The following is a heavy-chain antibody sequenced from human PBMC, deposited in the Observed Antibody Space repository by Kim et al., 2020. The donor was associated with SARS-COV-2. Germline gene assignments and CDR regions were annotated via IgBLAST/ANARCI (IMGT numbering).Heavy chain of an antibody. V-gene: IGHV3-48*02. CDR2: IDNSGSVM. D-gene: IGHD2-2*01. Sequence: GGSLRLSCVASGFTFSDYPMDWVRQAPGRGLEWVSYIDNSGSVMYYADSVKGRFTISRDNSDNSRYLQMNSLRDDDTAVYYCARGYCSSSRCYAGPDHWGQGTLVTVST. CDR1: GFTFSDYP. J-gene: IGHJ4*02. CDR3: ARGYCSSSRCYAGPDH.